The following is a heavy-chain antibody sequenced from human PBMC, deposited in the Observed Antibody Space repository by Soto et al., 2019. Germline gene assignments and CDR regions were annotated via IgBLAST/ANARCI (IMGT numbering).Heavy chain of an antibody. CDR1: GYTFTSDG. CDR2: ISAYNGNT. D-gene: IGHD6-13*01. Sequence: ASVKVSCKASGYTFTSDGISWVRQAPGQGLEWMGWISAYNGNTNYAQKLQGRVTMTTDTSTSTAYMELRSLRSDDTAVYYCARDYSSSWYNWFDPWGQGTLVTVSS. V-gene: IGHV1-18*04. CDR3: ARDYSSSWYNWFDP. J-gene: IGHJ5*02.